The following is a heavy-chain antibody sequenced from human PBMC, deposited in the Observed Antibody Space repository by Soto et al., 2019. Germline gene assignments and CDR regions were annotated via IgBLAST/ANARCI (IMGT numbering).Heavy chain of an antibody. CDR2: ISYDGSNK. CDR1: GFTFSSYG. Sequence: GGSLRLSCAASGFTFSSYGMHWVRQAPGKGLEWVAVISYDGSNKYYADSVKGRFTISRDNSKNTLYLQMNSLRAEDTAVYYCAKDRGTPAYTAMANSLYYYYYGMDVWGQGTTVTVSS. D-gene: IGHD5-18*01. J-gene: IGHJ6*02. CDR3: AKDRGTPAYTAMANSLYYYYYGMDV. V-gene: IGHV3-30*18.